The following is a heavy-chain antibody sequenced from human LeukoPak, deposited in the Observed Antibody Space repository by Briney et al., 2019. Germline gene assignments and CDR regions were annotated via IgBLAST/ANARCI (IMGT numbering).Heavy chain of an antibody. CDR2: ISAYNGNT. Sequence: ASVKVSCKASGYTFTSYGISWVRQAPGQGLEWLGWISAYNGNTNYAQKLQGRVTMTTDTSTSTAYMKLRSLRSDDTAVYYCPRALGTYDSSGYYPDYWGQGTLVTVSS. J-gene: IGHJ4*02. CDR1: GYTFTSYG. D-gene: IGHD3-22*01. V-gene: IGHV1-18*01. CDR3: PRALGTYDSSGYYPDY.